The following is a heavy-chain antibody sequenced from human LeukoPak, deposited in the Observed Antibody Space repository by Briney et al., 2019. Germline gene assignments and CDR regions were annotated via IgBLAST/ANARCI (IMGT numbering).Heavy chain of an antibody. CDR2: IYHSGSP. CDR1: GGPISSNNW. CDR3: ARVNINNWHSCDY. J-gene: IGHJ4*02. D-gene: IGHD1-1*01. Sequence: SGTLSLTCAVSGGPISSNNWWGWVRQPPGKGLEWIGEIYHSGSPNYNPSLKSRVTISVDKSRNHFSLNLSSVTAADTAVYYCARVNINNWHSCDYWGQGTLVTVSS. V-gene: IGHV4-4*02.